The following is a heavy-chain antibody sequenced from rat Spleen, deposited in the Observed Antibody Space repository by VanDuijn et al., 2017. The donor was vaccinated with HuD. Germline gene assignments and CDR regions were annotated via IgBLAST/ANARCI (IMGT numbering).Heavy chain of an antibody. J-gene: IGHJ3*01. CDR1: DHSITNGYR. Sequence: EVQLQESGPGLVKPSQSLSLTCSVTDHSITNGYRWNWIRKFPGNKLEWMGYINSAGTTNYNPSPKSRISITRDTSKNQFFLQVNSVSSEETATYYCARSDGVHYYLPFADWGQGTLVTASS. D-gene: IGHD1-1*01. CDR2: INSAGTT. CDR3: ARSDGVHYYLPFAD. V-gene: IGHV3-3*01.